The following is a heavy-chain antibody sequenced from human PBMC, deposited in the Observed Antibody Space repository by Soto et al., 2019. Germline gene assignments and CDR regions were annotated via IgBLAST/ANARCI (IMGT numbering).Heavy chain of an antibody. Sequence: PGGSLRLSCAASVFTFSDYYMSWIRQARGQGLEWVSYISSSSSYTNYADSVKGRFTISRDNAKNSLYLQMNSLRAEDTAVYYCARDQGIAARRTHHDYWGQGTLVTVSS. D-gene: IGHD6-6*01. V-gene: IGHV3-11*06. J-gene: IGHJ4*02. CDR1: VFTFSDYY. CDR3: ARDQGIAARRTHHDY. CDR2: ISSSSSYT.